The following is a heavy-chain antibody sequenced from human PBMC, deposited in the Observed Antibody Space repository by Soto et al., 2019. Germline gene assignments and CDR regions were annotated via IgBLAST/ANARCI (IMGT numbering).Heavy chain of an antibody. D-gene: IGHD4-17*01. Sequence: ASVKVSCKASGYTFTSYGISWVRQAPGQGLEWMGWISAYNGNTNYAQKLQGRVTMTTDTSTSTAYMELRSLRSDDTAVYYCARVGTTVTTIYYYGMDVWGQGTKVTVSS. CDR3: ARVGTTVTTIYYYGMDV. CDR1: GYTFTSYG. CDR2: ISAYNGNT. V-gene: IGHV1-18*01. J-gene: IGHJ6*02.